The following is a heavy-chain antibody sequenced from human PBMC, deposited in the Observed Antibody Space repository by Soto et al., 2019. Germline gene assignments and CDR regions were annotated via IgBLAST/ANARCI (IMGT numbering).Heavy chain of an antibody. CDR2: ISKSSITI. CDR1: GFTFSNAW. J-gene: IGHJ4*02. Sequence: GGSLRLSCAASGFTFSNAWMNWVRQAPGKGLEWVSYISKSSITILYADSVKGRFTISRDNAKNSLYLQMNSLRDEDTAVYYCARDANDYGYYFDSWGQGTLVTVSS. V-gene: IGHV3-48*02. D-gene: IGHD4-17*01. CDR3: ARDANDYGYYFDS.